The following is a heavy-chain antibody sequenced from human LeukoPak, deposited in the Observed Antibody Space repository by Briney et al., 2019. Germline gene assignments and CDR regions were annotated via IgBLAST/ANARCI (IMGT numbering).Heavy chain of an antibody. Sequence: GGSLRLSCAASGFTFSSYEMNWVRQAPGKGLEWVSYISSSGSTIYYADSVKGRFTISRDSSKSTLSLQMNSLRAEDTAVYYCARGYDSLGFYIDYWGQGTLVIVSS. CDR2: ISSSGSTI. D-gene: IGHD3-22*01. CDR1: GFTFSSYE. J-gene: IGHJ4*02. CDR3: ARGYDSLGFYIDY. V-gene: IGHV3-48*03.